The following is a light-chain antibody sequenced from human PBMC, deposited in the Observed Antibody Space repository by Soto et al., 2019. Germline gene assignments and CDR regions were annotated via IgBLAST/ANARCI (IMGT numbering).Light chain of an antibody. Sequence: DIQVTQSPSTLSASVGDRVTITCRASQSISTWLAWYQQKPGTAPKVLISKASTLESGVPSRFSGDGSGTEFTLTISSRQTDDSATYYCQQFGAGSPWTFGQGTKVEIK. J-gene: IGKJ1*01. CDR3: QQFGAGSPWT. V-gene: IGKV1-5*03. CDR2: KAS. CDR1: QSISTW.